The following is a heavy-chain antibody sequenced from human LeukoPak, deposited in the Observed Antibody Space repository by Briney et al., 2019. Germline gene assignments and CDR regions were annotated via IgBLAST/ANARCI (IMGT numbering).Heavy chain of an antibody. V-gene: IGHV3-33*01. CDR1: GFTFSSYG. D-gene: IGHD5-18*01. CDR3: ARAQRGYSYGHPNAFDI. J-gene: IGHJ3*02. Sequence: PGRSLRLSCAASGFTFSSYGMHWVRQAPGKGLEWVAVIWYDGSNKYYADSVKGRFTISRDNSKNTLYLQMNSLRAEDTAVYYCARAQRGYSYGHPNAFDIWGQGTMVTVSS. CDR2: IWYDGSNK.